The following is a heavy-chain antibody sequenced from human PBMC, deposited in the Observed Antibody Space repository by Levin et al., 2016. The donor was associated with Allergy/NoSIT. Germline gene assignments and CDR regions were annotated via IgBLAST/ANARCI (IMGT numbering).Heavy chain of an antibody. J-gene: IGHJ4*02. D-gene: IGHD4-23*01. CDR2: ISGSGAST. CDR1: TFTISRYG. CDR3: AKEMYGGNFGYFEY. Sequence: GESLKISCTSSTFTISRYGMSWVRQAPGKGLEWVSSISGSGASTYYADSVKRRFTISRDNSKNTLYLQMSSLGAEDTAVYYCAKEMYGGNFGYFEYWGQGTLVTVSS. V-gene: IGHV3-23*01.